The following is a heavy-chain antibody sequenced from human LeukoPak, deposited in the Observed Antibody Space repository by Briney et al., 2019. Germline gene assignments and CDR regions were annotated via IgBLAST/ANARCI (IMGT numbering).Heavy chain of an antibody. D-gene: IGHD2-8*01. V-gene: IGHV1-69*05. CDR2: IIPIFGTA. CDR3: ARMVAPPNDAFDI. CDR1: GGTFSSYA. J-gene: IGHJ3*02. Sequence: SVKVSCKASGGTFSSYAISWVRQAPGQGLEWMGGIIPIFGTANYAQKFQGRVTITTDESTSTAYLELSSLRSEDTAVYYCARMVAPPNDAFDIWGQGTMVTVSS.